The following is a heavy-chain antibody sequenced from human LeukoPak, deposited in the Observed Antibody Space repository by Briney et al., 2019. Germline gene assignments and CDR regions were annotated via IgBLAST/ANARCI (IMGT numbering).Heavy chain of an antibody. CDR3: ARVGYSGYGVFDY. CDR2: ISSSSYI. CDR1: GFTFSSYR. V-gene: IGHV3-21*01. D-gene: IGHD5-12*01. Sequence: PGGSLRLSCAASGFTFSSYRMNWVRQAPGKGLEWVSSISSSSYIYYADSVKGRFTISRDNAKNSLYLQMNSLRAEDTAVYYCARVGYSGYGVFDYWGQGTLVTVPS. J-gene: IGHJ4*02.